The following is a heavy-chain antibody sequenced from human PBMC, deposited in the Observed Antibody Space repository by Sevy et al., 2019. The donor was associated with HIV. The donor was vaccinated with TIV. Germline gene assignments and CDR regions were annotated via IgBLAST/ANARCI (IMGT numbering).Heavy chain of an antibody. Sequence: GSLRLSCVASGFTFSDHYMEWVRQAPGKGLEWVGRTRNKADGYTTEYAASVKGRFTISRDESKNSLYVQMNSLKAEDTAVYYCATHAGIAAAGRVFDYWGQGTLVTAPQ. CDR3: ATHAGIAAAGRVFDY. CDR1: GFTFSDHY. CDR2: TRNKADGYTT. J-gene: IGHJ4*02. V-gene: IGHV3-72*01. D-gene: IGHD6-13*01.